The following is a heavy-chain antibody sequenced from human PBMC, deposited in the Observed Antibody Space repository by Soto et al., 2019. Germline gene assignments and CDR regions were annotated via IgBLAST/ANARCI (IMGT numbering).Heavy chain of an antibody. CDR2: IVVGSGNT. CDR1: GFTFTSSA. D-gene: IGHD3-10*01. CDR3: AALGDYYGSGSYYTFDY. Sequence: SVKVSCKASGFTFTSSAMQWVRQARGQRLEWIGWIVVGSGNTNYAQKFQERVTITRDMSTSTAYMELSSLRSEDTAVYYCAALGDYYGSGSYYTFDYWGQGTLVTGLL. V-gene: IGHV1-58*02. J-gene: IGHJ4*02.